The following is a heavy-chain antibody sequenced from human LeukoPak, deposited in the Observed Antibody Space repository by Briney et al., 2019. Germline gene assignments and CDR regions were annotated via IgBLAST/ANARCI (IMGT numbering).Heavy chain of an antibody. Sequence: GGSLRLSCAASGFIFSNYAMSWVRQAPGKGLEWVSVISGSGGSTYYADSVKGRFTISRDNSKNTLYLQMNSLRVEGTAVYYCAVSGRHFSGYWGQGTLVTVSS. CDR3: AVSGRHFSGY. CDR1: GFIFSNYA. CDR2: ISGSGGST. D-gene: IGHD1-26*01. J-gene: IGHJ4*02. V-gene: IGHV3-23*01.